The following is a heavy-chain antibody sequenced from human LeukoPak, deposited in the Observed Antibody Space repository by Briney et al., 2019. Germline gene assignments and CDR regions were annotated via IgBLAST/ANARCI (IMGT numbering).Heavy chain of an antibody. Sequence: GGSLRLSCVASRFTFSSYSMSWVRQAPGKGLEWVSDLIGSDGTTYYADSVKGRFTTSRDNSKNTLYLQMSSLRDDDTAVYFCAKDQSGGIRAFDIWGQGTMVTVSP. CDR1: RFTFSSYS. V-gene: IGHV3-23*01. CDR2: LIGSDGTT. J-gene: IGHJ3*02. D-gene: IGHD3-16*01. CDR3: AKDQSGGIRAFDI.